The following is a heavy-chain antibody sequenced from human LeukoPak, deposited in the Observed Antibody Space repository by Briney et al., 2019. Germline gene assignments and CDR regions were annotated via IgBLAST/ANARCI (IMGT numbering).Heavy chain of an antibody. CDR2: ISWNSGSI. D-gene: IGHD4-17*01. CDR1: GFTFDDYA. CDR3: ARGEYGDYALDY. J-gene: IGHJ4*02. Sequence: GGSLRLSCAASGFTFDDYAMHWVRQAPGKGLEWASGISWNSGSIGYADSVKGRFTISRDNAKNSLYLQMNSLRAEDTALYYCARGEYGDYALDYWGQGTLVTVSS. V-gene: IGHV3-9*01.